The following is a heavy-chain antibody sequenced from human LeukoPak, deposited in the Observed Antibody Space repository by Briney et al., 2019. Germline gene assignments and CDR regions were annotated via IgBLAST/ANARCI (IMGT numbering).Heavy chain of an antibody. V-gene: IGHV3-48*01. CDR3: ARDRHVPGLYYYYMDV. D-gene: IGHD6-6*01. CDR1: GFTFSSYA. J-gene: IGHJ6*03. CDR2: ISSSSATI. Sequence: GGSLRLSCAASGFTFSSYAMHWVRQAPGKGLESVSYISSSSATIFYADSVKGRFTISRDNAKNSLYLQMNSLRPEDTAVYFCARDRHVPGLYYYYMDVWGKGTTVTVSS.